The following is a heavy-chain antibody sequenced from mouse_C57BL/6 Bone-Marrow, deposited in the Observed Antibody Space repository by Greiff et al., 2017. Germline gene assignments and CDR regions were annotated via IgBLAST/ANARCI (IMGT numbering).Heavy chain of an antibody. J-gene: IGHJ2*01. D-gene: IGHD1-1*01. CDR3: AMVTTVVLFDY. CDR2: IWSCGST. CDR1: GFSLTSYG. Sequence: VHLVESGPGLVQPSQSLSITCTVSGFSLTSYGVHWVRQSPGKGLVWLGVIWSCGSTDYNAAFISRLSISKDNSKSQVFFKMNSLQADDTAIYYCAMVTTVVLFDYWCQGTTLTVSS. V-gene: IGHV2-2*01.